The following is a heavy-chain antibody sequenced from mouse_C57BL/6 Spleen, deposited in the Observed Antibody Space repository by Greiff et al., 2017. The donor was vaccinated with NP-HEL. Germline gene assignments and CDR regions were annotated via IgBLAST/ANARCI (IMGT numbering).Heavy chain of an antibody. CDR3: ARSPLRRPFAY. V-gene: IGHV1-55*01. D-gene: IGHD2-12*01. Sequence: VQLQESGAELVKPGASVKMSCKASGYTFTSYWITWVKQRPGQGLEWIGDIYPGSGSTNYNEKFKSKATLTVDTSSSTAYMQLSSLTSEDSAVYYCARSPLRRPFAYWGQGTLVTVSA. J-gene: IGHJ3*01. CDR1: GYTFTSYW. CDR2: IYPGSGST.